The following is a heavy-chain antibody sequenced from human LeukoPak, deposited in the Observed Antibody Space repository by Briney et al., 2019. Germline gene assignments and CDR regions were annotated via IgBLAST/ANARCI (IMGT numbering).Heavy chain of an antibody. Sequence: PGGSLRLSCAASGFTFSSYSMNWVRQAPGKGLEWVSSISSSSSYIYYADSVKGRFTLSRDNAKNSLYLQVNSLRAEDTAVYYCARENLENDFWSGYLGDAFDIWGQGTMVTVSS. V-gene: IGHV3-21*01. D-gene: IGHD3-3*01. CDR1: GFTFSSYS. CDR3: ARENLENDFWSGYLGDAFDI. J-gene: IGHJ3*02. CDR2: ISSSSSYI.